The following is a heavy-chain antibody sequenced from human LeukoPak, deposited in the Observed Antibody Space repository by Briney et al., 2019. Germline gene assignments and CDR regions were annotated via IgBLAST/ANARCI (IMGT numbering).Heavy chain of an antibody. CDR2: IYYSGST. J-gene: IGHJ5*02. CDR1: GGSISSYY. Sequence: PSETLSLTCTVSGGSISSYYWSWIRQPPGKGLEWVGYIYYSGSTNYNPSLKSRVTISVDTSKNQFSLKLSSVTAADTAVYYCARDRNYYDSSGWNWFDPWGQGTLVTVSS. D-gene: IGHD3-22*01. CDR3: ARDRNYYDSSGWNWFDP. V-gene: IGHV4-59*01.